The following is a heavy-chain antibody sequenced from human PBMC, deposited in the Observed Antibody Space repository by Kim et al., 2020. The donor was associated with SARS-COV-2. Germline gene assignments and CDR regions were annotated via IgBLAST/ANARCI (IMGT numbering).Heavy chain of an antibody. D-gene: IGHD6-19*01. Sequence: GGSLRLSCAASGFTFSSYAMSWVRQAPGKGLEWVAAISGSGGSTYYADSVKGRVTISRDNSKNTLYLQMNSLKAKNTAVYVCAKSVHYSGWSDYWVHGT. CDR1: GFTFSSYA. CDR3: AKSVHYSGWSDY. V-gene: IGHV3-23*01. J-gene: IGHJ4*01. CDR2: ISGSGGST.